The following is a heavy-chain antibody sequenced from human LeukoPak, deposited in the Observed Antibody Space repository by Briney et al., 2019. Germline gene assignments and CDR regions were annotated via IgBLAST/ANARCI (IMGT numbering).Heavy chain of an antibody. CDR2: IKHDGSEQ. CDR1: GFTPSRYW. Sequence: GGSLRLSCAGSGFTPSRYWMTWVRQAPGNGLEWVANIKHDGSEQYYVDSVKGRFTISRDNAKNSLYLQMNSLRVENTAVYYCARSKDFDSWGQGTLVTVSS. CDR3: ARSKDFDS. J-gene: IGHJ4*02. V-gene: IGHV3-7*03.